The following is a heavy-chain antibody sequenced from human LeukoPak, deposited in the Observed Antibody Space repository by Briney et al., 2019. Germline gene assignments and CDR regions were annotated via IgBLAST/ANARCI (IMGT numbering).Heavy chain of an antibody. Sequence: SQTLSLTCTVSGGSISSGSYYWSWIRQPAGKGLEWIGRIYTSGSTNYNPSLKSRVTISVDTSKNQFSLKLSSVTAADTAVYYCAGEHCSSTSCYTNEGFDYWGQGTLVTVSS. CDR3: AGEHCSSTSCYTNEGFDY. CDR1: GGSISSGSYY. V-gene: IGHV4-61*02. CDR2: IYTSGST. D-gene: IGHD2-2*02. J-gene: IGHJ4*02.